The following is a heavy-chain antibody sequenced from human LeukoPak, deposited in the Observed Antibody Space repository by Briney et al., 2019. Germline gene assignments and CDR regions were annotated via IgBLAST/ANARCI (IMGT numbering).Heavy chain of an antibody. CDR3: ARGPFPYYYDSSGYRKRAFDI. J-gene: IGHJ3*02. V-gene: IGHV3-48*03. Sequence: PGGSLRLSCAVSGFTSSSYEMNWVRQAPGKGLEWVSYISSSGSTIYYADSVKGRFTISRDNAKNSLFLQMNSLRAEDTAAYYCARGPFPYYYDSSGYRKRAFDIWGQGTMVTVSS. CDR1: GFTSSSYE. D-gene: IGHD3-22*01. CDR2: ISSSGSTI.